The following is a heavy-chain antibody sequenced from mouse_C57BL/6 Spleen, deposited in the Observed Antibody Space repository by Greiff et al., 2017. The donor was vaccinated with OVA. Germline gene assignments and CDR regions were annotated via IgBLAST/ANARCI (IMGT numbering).Heavy chain of an antibody. CDR2: ISSGSSTI. CDR3: ARVDFYWYFDV. D-gene: IGHD2-13*01. J-gene: IGHJ1*03. CDR1: GFTFTDYG. Sequence: VQLVQSGAGLVKPGRSLKISCAASGFTFTDYGMHWVRQAPEKGLEWVAYISSGSSTIYYADTVKGRCTISRDNAKNTLFLQMTSLRSEDTAIYSGARVDFYWYFDVWGTGTTVTVSS. V-gene: IGHV5-17*01.